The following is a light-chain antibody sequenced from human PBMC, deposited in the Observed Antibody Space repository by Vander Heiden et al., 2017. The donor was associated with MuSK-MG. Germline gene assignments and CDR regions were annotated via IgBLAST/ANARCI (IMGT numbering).Light chain of an antibody. CDR3: QVWDSNTVV. CDR2: RDS. Sequence: SYELTQPLSVSVALGQTARITCGGKKIGSKNVHWYQQKAGQAPVLVIYRDSGRPSGIPERFSGSNSGNTATLTISRAQAGDEADYYCQVWDSNTVVFGGGTKLTVL. V-gene: IGLV3-9*01. CDR1: KIGSKN. J-gene: IGLJ3*02.